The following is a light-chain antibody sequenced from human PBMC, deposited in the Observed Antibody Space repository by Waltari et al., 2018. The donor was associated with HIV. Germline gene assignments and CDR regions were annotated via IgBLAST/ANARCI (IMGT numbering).Light chain of an antibody. CDR1: QSIGSW. Sequence: DIQMTQSRSTLSASVGDRVTITCRASQSIGSWLAWYQQKPGKAPKLLIYKASSLESGVPSRFSGSGSGTEFTLTISSLQPDDFATYYCQQYNSYSTFGQGTKVEIE. J-gene: IGKJ1*01. CDR3: QQYNSYST. V-gene: IGKV1-5*03. CDR2: KAS.